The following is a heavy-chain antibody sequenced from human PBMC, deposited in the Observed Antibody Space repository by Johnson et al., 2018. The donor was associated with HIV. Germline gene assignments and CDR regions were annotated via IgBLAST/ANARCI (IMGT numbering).Heavy chain of an antibody. CDR1: GFTFSDYY. CDR3: ARGPLLWRAFDI. CDR2: ISSSGSTT. D-gene: IGHD3-10*01. Sequence: QVQLVESGGGLVKPGGSLRLSCAASGFTFSDYYMSWIRQAPGKGLEWVSYISSSGSTTYYPDSVKGRFTISRDNSKNTLYLQMNSLRAEDTAVYYCARGPLLWRAFDIWGQGTMVSVSS. J-gene: IGHJ3*02. V-gene: IGHV3-11*01.